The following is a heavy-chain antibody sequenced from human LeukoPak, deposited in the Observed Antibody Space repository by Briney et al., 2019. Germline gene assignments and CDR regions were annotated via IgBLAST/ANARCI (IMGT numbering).Heavy chain of an antibody. CDR3: AKGQLVDYGMDV. CDR2: MSYDGGTK. D-gene: IGHD2-15*01. J-gene: IGHJ6*02. V-gene: IGHV3-30*18. CDR1: GFTLSSYA. Sequence: GGSLRLSCAASGFTLSSYAMHWVRHAPGKGLEGVAVMSYDGGTKYYADSVKGRFTISRDNSKNTLYLQMNSLRAEDTAVYYCAKGQLVDYGMDVWGQGTTVTVSS.